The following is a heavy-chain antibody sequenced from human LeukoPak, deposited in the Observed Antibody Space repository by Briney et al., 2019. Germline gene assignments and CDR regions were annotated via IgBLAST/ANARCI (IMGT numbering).Heavy chain of an antibody. CDR3: ARGTVAGISGFDY. CDR2: IYYSGST. J-gene: IGHJ4*02. V-gene: IGHV4-59*01. D-gene: IGHD6-19*01. Sequence: PSETLSLTCTVSGGSISSYYWSWIRQPPGKGLEWIGYIYYSGSTNYNPPLKSRVTISVDTSKNQFSLKLSSVTAADTAVYYCARGTVAGISGFDYWGQGTLVTVSS. CDR1: GGSISSYY.